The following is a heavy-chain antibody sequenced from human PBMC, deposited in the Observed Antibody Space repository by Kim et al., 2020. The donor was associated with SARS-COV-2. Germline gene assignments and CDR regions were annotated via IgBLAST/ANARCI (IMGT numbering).Heavy chain of an antibody. V-gene: IGHV3-21*01. CDR3: ARDLRGAAAGLWSHFDY. CDR1: GFTFSSYS. CDR2: ISSSSSYI. D-gene: IGHD6-13*01. Sequence: GGSLRLSCAASGFTFSSYSMNWVRQAPGKGLEWVSSISSSSSYIYYADSVKGRFTISRDNAKNSLYLQMNSLRAEDTAVYYCARDLRGAAAGLWSHFDYWGQGTLVTVSS. J-gene: IGHJ4*02.